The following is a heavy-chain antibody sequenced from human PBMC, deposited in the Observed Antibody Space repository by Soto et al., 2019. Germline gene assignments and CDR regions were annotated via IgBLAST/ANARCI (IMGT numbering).Heavy chain of an antibody. CDR2: INQDGSDK. D-gene: IGHD2-21*01. CDR1: GFTFGIHW. CDR3: ATSMRHTLDP. Sequence: EVQVVESGGGLVQPGGSLRLSCTASGFTFGIHWMTWVRQVPGKGLEWVANINQDGSDKYYVDSVKGRFIISRDNAKVSVYLQMNSLRVEDTAVYYCATSMRHTLDPWGQGTLVTVS. V-gene: IGHV3-7*01. J-gene: IGHJ5*02.